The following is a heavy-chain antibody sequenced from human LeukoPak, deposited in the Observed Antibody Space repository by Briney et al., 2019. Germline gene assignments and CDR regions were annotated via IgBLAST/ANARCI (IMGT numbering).Heavy chain of an antibody. D-gene: IGHD1-26*01. J-gene: IGHJ4*02. V-gene: IGHV1-2*02. CDR2: ITPNSGGT. CDR3: AREVFGATMIDY. CDR1: GYTFTGYY. Sequence: ASVKVSCKASGYTFTGYYMHWVRQAPGQGLEWMGWITPNSGGTNYAQKFQGRVTMTRDTAISTAYMELSRLRSDDTAVYYCAREVFGATMIDYWGQGTLVTASS.